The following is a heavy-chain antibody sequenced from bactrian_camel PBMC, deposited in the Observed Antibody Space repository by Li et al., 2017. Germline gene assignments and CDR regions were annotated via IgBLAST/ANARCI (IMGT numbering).Heavy chain of an antibody. CDR3: GRATEGSCSGAWCGGPGY. V-gene: IGHV3S40*01. CDR1: GFTFSSFA. J-gene: IGHJ4*01. CDR2: IDAGGGTT. D-gene: IGHD3*01. Sequence: VQLVESGGGLVQPGGSLRLSCVASGFTFSSFAMNWVRQAPGKGLEWVSAIDAGGGTTYYADSVKGRFTISRDNAKNMVYLHLNSLKTEDTAMYFCGRATEGSCSGAWCGGPGYWGQGTQVTVS.